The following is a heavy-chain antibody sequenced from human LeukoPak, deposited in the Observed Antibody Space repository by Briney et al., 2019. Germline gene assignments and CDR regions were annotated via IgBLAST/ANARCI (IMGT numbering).Heavy chain of an antibody. CDR3: ARLGLRYNWNPEYAFDV. CDR2: IDYSGST. J-gene: IGHJ3*01. CDR1: GFTFSSYA. V-gene: IGHV4-39*02. Sequence: GSLRLSCAASGFTFSSYAMSWVRQAPGKGLEWIGTIDYSGSTYSNPSLKSRVTISVDASKIHFSLKLSSVTAADTAVYYCARLGLRYNWNPEYAFDVWGQGTMVTVSS. D-gene: IGHD1-20*01.